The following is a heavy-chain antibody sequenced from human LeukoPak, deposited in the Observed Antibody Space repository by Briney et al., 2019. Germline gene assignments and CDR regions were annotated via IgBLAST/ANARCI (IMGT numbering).Heavy chain of an antibody. CDR1: GYSISSDYY. V-gene: IGHV4-38-2*02. D-gene: IGHD3-22*01. CDR2: IYHSGNI. CDR3: ARCYYESTTYAPYAY. J-gene: IGHJ4*02. Sequence: PSETLSLICTVSGYSISSDYYWAWIRQPPGKGLEWIGSIYHSGNIYYNPSLKSRVTISVDTSKNQFSLKVSSVTAADTAVYYCARCYYESTTYAPYAYWGQGTLVTVSS.